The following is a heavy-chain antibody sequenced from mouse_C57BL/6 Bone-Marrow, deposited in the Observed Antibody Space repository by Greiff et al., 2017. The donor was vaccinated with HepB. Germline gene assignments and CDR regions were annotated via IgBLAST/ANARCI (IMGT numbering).Heavy chain of an antibody. CDR1: GYTFTSYW. V-gene: IGHV1-50*01. D-gene: IGHD1-1*01. CDR3: ARRYYGSSLYFDY. J-gene: IGHJ2*01. Sequence: VQLQQPGAELVKPGASVKLSCKASGYTFTSYWMQWVKQRPGQGLEWIGEIDPSDSYTNYNQKFKGKATLTVDTSSSTAYMQLSSLTSEDSAVYYCARRYYGSSLYFDYWGQGTTLTVSS. CDR2: IDPSDSYT.